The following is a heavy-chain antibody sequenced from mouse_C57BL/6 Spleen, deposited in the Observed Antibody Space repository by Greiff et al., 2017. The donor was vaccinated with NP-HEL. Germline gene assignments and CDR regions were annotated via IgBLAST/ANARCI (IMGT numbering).Heavy chain of an antibody. V-gene: IGHV1-50*01. Sequence: QVQLQQPGAELVKPGASVKLSCKASGYTFTSYWMQWVKQRPGQGLEWIGEIDPSDSYTNYNQKFKGKATLTVDTSSSTAYMQLSSLTSEDSAVYYCARNHYGNYFDYWGQGTTLTVSS. D-gene: IGHD2-1*01. CDR3: ARNHYGNYFDY. J-gene: IGHJ2*01. CDR1: GYTFTSYW. CDR2: IDPSDSYT.